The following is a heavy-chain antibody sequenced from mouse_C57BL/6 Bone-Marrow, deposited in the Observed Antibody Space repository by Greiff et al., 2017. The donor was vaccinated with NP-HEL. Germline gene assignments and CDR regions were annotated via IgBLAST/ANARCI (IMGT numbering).Heavy chain of an antibody. V-gene: IGHV14-3*01. CDR2: IDPVNGNT. J-gene: IGHJ3*01. CDR1: GFNIKNTY. Sequence: EVKLQESVAELVRPGASVKLSCTASGFNIKNTYMHWVKQRPEQGLEWIGRIDPVNGNTKYAPKFQGKATITADTSSNTAYLQLSSLTSKDTAIYYGARRGLRRAWFAYWGQGTLVTVSA. D-gene: IGHD2-4*01. CDR3: ARRGLRRAWFAY.